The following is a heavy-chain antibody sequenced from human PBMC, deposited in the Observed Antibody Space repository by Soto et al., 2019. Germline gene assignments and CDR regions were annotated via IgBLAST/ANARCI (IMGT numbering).Heavy chain of an antibody. J-gene: IGHJ4*02. CDR2: INEDGSEK. CDR1: GFTFSNYW. CDR3: ARDLFDY. Sequence: ESGGGLVQPGGSLRLSCAASGFTFSNYWMNWVRQAPGKGLEWVANINEDGSEKYYVDSAKGRFTISRDNAKNSLYLQMSSLRAEDTAVYYCARDLFDYWGQGTLVTVSS. V-gene: IGHV3-7*01.